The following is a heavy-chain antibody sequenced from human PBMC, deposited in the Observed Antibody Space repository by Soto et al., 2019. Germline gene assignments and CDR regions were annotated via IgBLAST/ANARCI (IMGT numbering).Heavy chain of an antibody. D-gene: IGHD3-22*01. CDR2: IYYSGST. CDR3: VSGYYYSPFDY. J-gene: IGHJ4*02. V-gene: IGHV4-59*01. Sequence: TLSLTCTVSGGSISSYYWSWIRQPPGKGLEWIGYIYYSGSTNYNPSLKSRVTISVDTSKNQFSLKLSSVTAADTAVYYCVSGYYYSPFDYWGQGTLVTVSS. CDR1: GGSISSYY.